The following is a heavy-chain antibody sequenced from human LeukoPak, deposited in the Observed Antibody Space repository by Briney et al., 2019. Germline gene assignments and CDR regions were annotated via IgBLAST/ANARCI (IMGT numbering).Heavy chain of an antibody. CDR1: GGTFSSYA. J-gene: IGHJ2*01. CDR2: IIPIFGTA. Sequence: ASVKVSCKASGGTFSSYAISWVRQAPGQGLEWMGGIIPIFGTANYAQKFQGRVTITADKSTSAAYMELSSLRSEDTAVYYCASSTTIQPGIAAAYFDLWGRGTLVTVSS. D-gene: IGHD7-27*01. V-gene: IGHV1-69*06. CDR3: ASSTTIQPGIAAAYFDL.